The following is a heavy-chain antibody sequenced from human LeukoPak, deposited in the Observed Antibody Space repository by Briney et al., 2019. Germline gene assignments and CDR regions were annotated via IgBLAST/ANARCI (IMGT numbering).Heavy chain of an antibody. Sequence: PGGSLRLSCAASGFTFSSYGMHWVREALGRGLERVAVIWYDGSNKYYADSVKGRFTISRDNSKNTLYLQMNSLRAEDTAVYYCARFDYGGNLGFDYWGQGTLVTVSS. D-gene: IGHD4-23*01. CDR1: GFTFSSYG. CDR2: IWYDGSNK. V-gene: IGHV3-33*01. CDR3: ARFDYGGNLGFDY. J-gene: IGHJ4*02.